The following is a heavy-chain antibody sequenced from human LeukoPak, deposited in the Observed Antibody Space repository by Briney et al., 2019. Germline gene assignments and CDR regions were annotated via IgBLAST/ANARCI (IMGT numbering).Heavy chain of an antibody. CDR1: GFTFSSLG. V-gene: IGHV3-23*01. CDR3: ASRDVCSGGTCYGIAY. CDR2: ITGGGGST. D-gene: IGHD2-15*01. Sequence: PGGSLRLSCAASGFTFSSLGMQWVRQAPGTGLEWVSHITGGGGSTDYADSVKGRFTISRDNSKNTLYLQMNILRAEDTAVYYCASRDVCSGGTCYGIAYWGQGTLVTVSS. J-gene: IGHJ4*02.